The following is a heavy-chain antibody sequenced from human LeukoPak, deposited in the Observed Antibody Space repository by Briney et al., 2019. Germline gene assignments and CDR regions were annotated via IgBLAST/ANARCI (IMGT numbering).Heavy chain of an antibody. Sequence: PSETLSLTCAVYGGSFSGYYWSWIRQPPGKGLEWIGEINHSGSTHYNPSLKSRVTISVDTSKNQFSLKLSSVTAADTAVYYCARYIQLWFNWFDPWGQGTLVTVSS. D-gene: IGHD5-18*01. J-gene: IGHJ5*02. CDR2: INHSGST. V-gene: IGHV4-34*01. CDR1: GGSFSGYY. CDR3: ARYIQLWFNWFDP.